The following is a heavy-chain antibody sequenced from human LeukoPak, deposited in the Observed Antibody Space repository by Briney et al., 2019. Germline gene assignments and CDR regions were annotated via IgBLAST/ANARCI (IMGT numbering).Heavy chain of an antibody. CDR3: AKGPKNIVLAGSFDY. J-gene: IGHJ4*02. CDR2: ISGSGGGT. CDR1: GFTFTTYA. V-gene: IGHV3-23*01. Sequence: EAGGSLRLSCAASGFTFTTYAMSWVRQAPGKGLEWVSLISGSGGGTYYADSVKGRFTISRDNSKSTLFLQMNNLRAEDTAVYYCAKGPKNIVLAGSFDYWGQGTLLTVSS. D-gene: IGHD6-19*01.